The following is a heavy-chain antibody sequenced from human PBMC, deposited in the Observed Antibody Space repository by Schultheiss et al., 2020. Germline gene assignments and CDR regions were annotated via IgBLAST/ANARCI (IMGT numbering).Heavy chain of an antibody. J-gene: IGHJ4*02. V-gene: IGHV1-2*02. CDR1: GSTFTGYY. CDR3: ARVSVTTADY. Sequence: ASVKVSCKAYGSTFTGYYMHWVRQAPGQGLEWMGWINPNSGGTNYAQKFQERVTITRDMSTSTVYMELSSLRSDDTAVYYCARVSVTTADYWGQGTLVTVAS. CDR2: INPNSGGT. D-gene: IGHD4-17*01.